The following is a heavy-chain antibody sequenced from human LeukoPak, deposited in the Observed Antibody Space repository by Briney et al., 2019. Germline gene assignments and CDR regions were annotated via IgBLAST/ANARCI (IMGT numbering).Heavy chain of an antibody. CDR2: INHSGST. Sequence: SETLSLTCAVYGGSFSGYYWSWIRQLPGKGLEWIGEINHSGSTNYNPSLKSRVTISVDTSKNQFSLELSSVTAADTAVYYCARVGPTVTTGTYYFDYWGQGTLVTVSS. J-gene: IGHJ4*02. CDR1: GGSFSGYY. CDR3: ARVGPTVTTGTYYFDY. D-gene: IGHD4-17*01. V-gene: IGHV4-34*01.